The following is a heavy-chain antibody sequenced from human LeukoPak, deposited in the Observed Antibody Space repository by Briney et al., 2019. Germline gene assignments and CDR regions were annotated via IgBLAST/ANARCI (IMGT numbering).Heavy chain of an antibody. CDR1: GGSVSSSNW. V-gene: IGHV4-4*02. Sequence: PSGTLSLTCAVSGGSVSSSNWWSWVRQPPGKGLEWIGEIYHSGSTNYNPSLKSRVTISVDKSKNQFSLKLSSVTAADTAVYYCARDYDILTGGVGGPGAFDIWGQGTMVTVSS. J-gene: IGHJ3*02. CDR2: IYHSGST. D-gene: IGHD3-9*01. CDR3: ARDYDILTGGVGGPGAFDI.